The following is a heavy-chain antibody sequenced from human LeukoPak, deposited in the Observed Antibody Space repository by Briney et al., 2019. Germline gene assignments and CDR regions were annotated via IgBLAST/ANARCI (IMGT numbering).Heavy chain of an antibody. J-gene: IGHJ4*02. CDR1: GGSISSGSYY. CDR2: IYYSGST. CDR3: ARQGATSFDY. V-gene: IGHV4-39*01. D-gene: IGHD1-26*01. Sequence: SETLSLTCTVSGGSISSGSYYWGWIRQPPGKGLEWIGSIYYSGSTYYNPSLKSRVTISVDTSKNQFSLKLSSVTAADTAVYYCARQGATSFDYWGQGTLVTVSS.